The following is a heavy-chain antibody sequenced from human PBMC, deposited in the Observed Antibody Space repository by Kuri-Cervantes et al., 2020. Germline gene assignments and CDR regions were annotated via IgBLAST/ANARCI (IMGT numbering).Heavy chain of an antibody. CDR2: INTNSGAT. CDR3: ARERHCDS. J-gene: IGHJ4*02. V-gene: IGHV1-2*04. Sequence: ASVKVSCKASGYTFTSYGISWVRQAPGQGLEWMGWINTNSGATNYAQKFQGCVTMTRDTSISTAYMELSRLTSDDTAVYYCARERHCDSWGQGTLVTVSS. CDR1: GYTFTSYG.